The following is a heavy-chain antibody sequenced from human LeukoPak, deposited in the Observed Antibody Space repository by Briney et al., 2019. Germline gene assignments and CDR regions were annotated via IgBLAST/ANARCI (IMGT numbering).Heavy chain of an antibody. CDR2: IYYSGST. D-gene: IGHD3-10*01. CDR1: GGSISSYY. Sequence: VKPSETLSLTCTVSGGSISSYYWSWIRQPPGKGLEWIGYIYYSGSTNYNPSLKSRVTISVDTSKNQFSLKLSSVTAADTAVYYCAREEPITMVRGVMGGYWFDPWGQGTLVTVSS. V-gene: IGHV4-59*01. J-gene: IGHJ5*02. CDR3: AREEPITMVRGVMGGYWFDP.